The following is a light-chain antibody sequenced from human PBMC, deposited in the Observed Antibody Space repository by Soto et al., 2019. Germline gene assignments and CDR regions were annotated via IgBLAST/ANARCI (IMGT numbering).Light chain of an antibody. CDR3: QQSYSTPPT. CDR1: QSMGRN. CDR2: TSS. Sequence: DIQMTQSPASLSASVGDRVTISCRASQSMGRNINGYQQKPGKAPTLLMFTSSNLQSGVPSRFSGSGSGTDFILTISSLQPEDFATYYCQQSYSTPPTFGQGTKV. J-gene: IGKJ1*01. V-gene: IGKV1-39*01.